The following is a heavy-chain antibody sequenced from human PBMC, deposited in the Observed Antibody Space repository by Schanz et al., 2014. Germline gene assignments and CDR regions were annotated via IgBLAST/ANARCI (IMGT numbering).Heavy chain of an antibody. Sequence: QVQLVQSGSELTRPGASVKVSCKASGYNFTTYTMNWVRQAPGQGLEWMGWINTNTGNPTYAQGFTGRFVFSLDTSVSTAYLQISFLKADDTAVFFCARGEANWGQYWGQGTPVTVSS. J-gene: IGHJ4*02. V-gene: IGHV7-4-1*02. CDR2: INTNTGNP. CDR1: GYNFTTYT. D-gene: IGHD7-27*01. CDR3: ARGEANWGQY.